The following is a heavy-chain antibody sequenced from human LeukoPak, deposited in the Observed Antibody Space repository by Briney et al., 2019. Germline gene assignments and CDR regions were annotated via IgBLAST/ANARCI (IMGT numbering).Heavy chain of an antibody. D-gene: IGHD2-2*01. CDR1: GYSISSGYY. CDR2: IYQSGST. J-gene: IGHJ4*02. CDR3: ARLRIVVVPADY. Sequence: SSETLSLTCTVSGYSISSGYYWGWIRQSPGKGLEWIGIIYQSGSTYYNPSLKSRVTISVDTSKNQFSLKLSSVTAADTAVYYCARLRIVVVPADYWGQGTLVTVSS. V-gene: IGHV4-38-2*02.